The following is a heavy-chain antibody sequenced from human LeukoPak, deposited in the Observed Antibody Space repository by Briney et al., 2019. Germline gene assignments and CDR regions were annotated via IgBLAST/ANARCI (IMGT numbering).Heavy chain of an antibody. Sequence: PSETLSLTCAVYGGSFSGYYWSWIRQPPGKGLEWIGEINHSGSTNYNPSLKSRVTISVDTSKNQFSLKLSSVTAADTAVYYCARASITMVRGVLDYWGQGTLVTVSS. J-gene: IGHJ4*02. V-gene: IGHV4-34*01. CDR1: GGSFSGYY. D-gene: IGHD3-10*01. CDR2: INHSGST. CDR3: ARASITMVRGVLDY.